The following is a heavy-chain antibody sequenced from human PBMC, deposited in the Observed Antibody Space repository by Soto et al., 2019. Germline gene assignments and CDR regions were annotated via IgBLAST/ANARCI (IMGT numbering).Heavy chain of an antibody. CDR1: GFTFSSYS. D-gene: IGHD3-22*01. CDR2: ISSSSSYI. V-gene: IGHV3-21*01. CDR3: ARIAADYDSSGYYYDYFDY. J-gene: IGHJ4*02. Sequence: PGGSLRLSCAASGFTFSSYSMNWVRQAPGKGLEWVSSISSSSSYIYYADSVKGRFTISRDNAKNSLYLQMNSLRAEDTAVYYCARIAADYDSSGYYYDYFDYWGQGTLVTVSS.